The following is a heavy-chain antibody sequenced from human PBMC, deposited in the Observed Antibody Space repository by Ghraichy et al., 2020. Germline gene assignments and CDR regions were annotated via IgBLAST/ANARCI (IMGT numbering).Heavy chain of an antibody. J-gene: IGHJ6*02. CDR3: ARGSPVVRFYYYGGMAV. CDR1: GITLSNYG. CDR2: ITGSGRTI. Sequence: GGSLRLSCVGSGITLSNYGMNWVRQSPGKGLEWVSYITGSGRTIAYADSVKGRFTISRDNAQNSLSLQMNSLRDEDTAVYYCARGSPVVRFYYYGGMAVWGQGATVTVSS. V-gene: IGHV3-48*02.